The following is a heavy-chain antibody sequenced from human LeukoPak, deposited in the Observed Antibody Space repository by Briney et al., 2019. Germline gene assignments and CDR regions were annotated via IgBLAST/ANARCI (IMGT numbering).Heavy chain of an antibody. D-gene: IGHD4-17*01. Sequence: SETLSLTCTVSGGSISSYYWSWIRQPPGKGLEWIGYIYYSGSTNYNPSLKSRVTISVDTSKNQFSLKLSSVTAVDTAVYYCARGGPADYGDANYYYYYMDVWGKGTTVTVSS. J-gene: IGHJ6*03. V-gene: IGHV4-59*01. CDR3: ARGGPADYGDANYYYYYMDV. CDR2: IYYSGST. CDR1: GGSISSYY.